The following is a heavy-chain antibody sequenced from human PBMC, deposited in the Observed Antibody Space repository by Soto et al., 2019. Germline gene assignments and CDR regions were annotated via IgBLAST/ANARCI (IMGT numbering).Heavy chain of an antibody. J-gene: IGHJ4*02. D-gene: IGHD3-22*01. Sequence: EVQLVESGGGLVQPGGSLRLSCAASGFTVSSNYMSWVRQAPGKGLEWVSVIHSDGSTYYADSVKGRFTISRDNPKNTLYLQMNSLRAEDTAVYYCASPGGLSGYHFDYLGQGTLVTVSS. CDR2: IHSDGST. V-gene: IGHV3-66*01. CDR1: GFTVSSNY. CDR3: ASPGGLSGYHFDY.